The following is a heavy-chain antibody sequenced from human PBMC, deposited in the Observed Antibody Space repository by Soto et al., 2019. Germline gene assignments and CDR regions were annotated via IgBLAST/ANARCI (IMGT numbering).Heavy chain of an antibody. J-gene: IGHJ4*02. Sequence: EVQLLESGGALVQPGGSLRLSCAASGFTFSNHAMNWVRQAPGKGLEWVSTISDSGSTYYADSVKGRFTISRDNSKNTQYQKMNRLRAEDTAVYYCEGVPGGHYCTSTSCLYFFDHWGKGTLVIVSS. CDR2: ISDSGST. D-gene: IGHD2-2*01. V-gene: IGHV3-23*01. CDR3: EGVPGGHYCTSTSCLYFFDH. CDR1: GFTFSNHA.